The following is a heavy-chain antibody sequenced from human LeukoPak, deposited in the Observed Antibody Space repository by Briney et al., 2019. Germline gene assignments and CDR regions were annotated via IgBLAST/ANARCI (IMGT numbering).Heavy chain of an antibody. CDR2: IYTRGST. CDR1: GASVNNYY. V-gene: IGHV4-4*07. Sequence: SETLSLTCTVSGASVNNYYWSWIRQPAGKGLEWIGRIYTRGSTNYNPSLKSRVTMSVDTSKNQFSLKLSSVTAADTAVYYCARGRYCSADICSGGDAFDIWGQGTMVSVSS. CDR3: ARGRYCSADICSGGDAFDI. J-gene: IGHJ3*02. D-gene: IGHD2-15*01.